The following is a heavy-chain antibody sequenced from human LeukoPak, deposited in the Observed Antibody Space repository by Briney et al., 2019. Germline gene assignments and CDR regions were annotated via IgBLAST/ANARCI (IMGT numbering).Heavy chain of an antibody. Sequence: ASVKVSCKASGGTFSSYAISWVRQAPGQGLEWMGGIIPIFGTANYAQKFKGRVTITADESTSTAYMELSSLRSEDTAVYYCARDRDGKATYYYGSGSYPLNPFDYWGQGTLVTVSS. D-gene: IGHD3-10*01. CDR2: IIPIFGTA. CDR1: GGTFSSYA. CDR3: ARDRDGKATYYYGSGSYPLNPFDY. V-gene: IGHV1-69*01. J-gene: IGHJ4*02.